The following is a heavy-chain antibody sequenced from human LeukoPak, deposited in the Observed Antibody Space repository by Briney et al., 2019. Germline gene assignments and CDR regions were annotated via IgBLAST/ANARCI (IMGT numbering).Heavy chain of an antibody. Sequence: SETLSLTCTVSGGSISSSSYYWGWIRQPPGKGLEWIGSIYYSGSTYYNPSLKSRVTISVDTSKNQFSLKLSSVTAADTAVYYCARYRDGYNSDYFDYWGQGTLVTVSS. CDR2: IYYSGST. J-gene: IGHJ4*02. V-gene: IGHV4-39*07. D-gene: IGHD5-24*01. CDR1: GGSISSSSYY. CDR3: ARYRDGYNSDYFDY.